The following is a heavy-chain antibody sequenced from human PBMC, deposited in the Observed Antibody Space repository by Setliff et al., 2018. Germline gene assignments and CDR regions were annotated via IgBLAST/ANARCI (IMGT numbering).Heavy chain of an antibody. V-gene: IGHV3-9*01. Sequence: GGSLRLSCVASGFKFDDHVMYWVRQVPGKGLEWVAGITWNSDNTGYVDSVKGRFTLSRDNAKSSLYLQMNSLRAEDTAVYYCARDIVPSYWGQGTLVTVSS. J-gene: IGHJ4*02. CDR3: ARDIVPSY. CDR1: GFKFDDHV. CDR2: ITWNSDNT. D-gene: IGHD6-6*01.